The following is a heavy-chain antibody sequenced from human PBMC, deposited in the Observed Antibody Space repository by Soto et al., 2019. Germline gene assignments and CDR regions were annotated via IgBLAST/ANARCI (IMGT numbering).Heavy chain of an antibody. Sequence: ASVKVSFKASGYTFTRYYIHWLRQAAGQGLEWMGVINPSGGSTTHAQNFQGRVTVTRDTSTSTVYMEVSSLTSEDTAVYYCARRVGAGVLDYWGQGTPVTVSS. CDR1: GYTFTRYY. V-gene: IGHV1-46*01. CDR2: INPSGGST. D-gene: IGHD1-26*01. J-gene: IGHJ4*02. CDR3: ARRVGAGVLDY.